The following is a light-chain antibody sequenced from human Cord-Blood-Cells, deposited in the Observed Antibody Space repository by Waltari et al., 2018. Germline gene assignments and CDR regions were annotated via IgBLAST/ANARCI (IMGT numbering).Light chain of an antibody. V-gene: IGLV2-23*01. CDR1: SSDVGSYNL. Sequence: QSALTQPASVSGSPGQSITISCTGTSSDVGSYNLFSWYQQHPGKAPKLMIYEGSKRPSGVSNRFSGSESGNTASLTISGLQAEDEADYYCCSYAGSSSLYVFGTGTKVTVL. CDR2: EGS. J-gene: IGLJ1*01. CDR3: CSYAGSSSLYV.